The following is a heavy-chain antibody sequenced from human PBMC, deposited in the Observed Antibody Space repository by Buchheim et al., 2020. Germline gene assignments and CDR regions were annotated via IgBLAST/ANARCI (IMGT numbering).Heavy chain of an antibody. V-gene: IGHV3-72*01. CDR2: IRNKVRGYTT. CDR1: GFTFSDHY. CDR3: AKNSGTYVIDY. Sequence: EVQLVESGGGLVQPGGSLRLSCAASGFTFSDHYMDWVRQAPGKGLEWVGRIRNKVRGYTTEYAASVKGRFAISSDESTNSLYLQMNSLKTEDTAVYYCAKNSGTYVIDYWGQGTL. J-gene: IGHJ4*02. D-gene: IGHD1-26*01.